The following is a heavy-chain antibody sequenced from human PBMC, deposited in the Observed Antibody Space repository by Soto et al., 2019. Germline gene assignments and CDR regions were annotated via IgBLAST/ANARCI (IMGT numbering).Heavy chain of an antibody. CDR2: ITPIFGTA. J-gene: IGHJ6*02. CDR1: GGTFSSYA. V-gene: IGHV1-69*13. Sequence: GASVKVSCKASGGTFSSYAISWVRQAPGQGLEWMGGITPIFGTANYAQKFQGRVTITADESTSTAYMELSSLRSEDTAVYYCARDLNYYGSGPPGDYYGMDVWGQGTTVTV. D-gene: IGHD3-10*01. CDR3: ARDLNYYGSGPPGDYYGMDV.